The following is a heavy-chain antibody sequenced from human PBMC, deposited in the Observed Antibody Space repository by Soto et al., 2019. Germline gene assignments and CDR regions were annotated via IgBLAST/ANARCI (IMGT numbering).Heavy chain of an antibody. D-gene: IGHD2-15*01. CDR1: GFTFSSYW. Sequence: LRLSCAASGFTFSSYWMHWVRQAPGKGLVWVSRINSDGSSTSYADSVKGRFTISRDNAKNTLYLQMNSLRAEDTAVYYCARDPVVVVAATTNWFDPWGQGTLVTVSS. J-gene: IGHJ5*02. CDR2: INSDGSST. V-gene: IGHV3-74*01. CDR3: ARDPVVVVAATTNWFDP.